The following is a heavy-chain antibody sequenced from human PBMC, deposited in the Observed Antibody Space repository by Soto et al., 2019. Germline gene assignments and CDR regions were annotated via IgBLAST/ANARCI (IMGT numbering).Heavy chain of an antibody. D-gene: IGHD6-19*01. CDR1: GGPISSYY. Sequence: SETLSLTCTVSGGPISSYYWSWIRQPPGKGLEWIGYIYYSGTTNYNPSLKSRVTISVVTSKNQFSLKLSSVTAADTAVYYCARGGGSGWPKNFDYWGQGTLVTVSS. CDR3: ARGGGSGWPKNFDY. J-gene: IGHJ4*02. CDR2: IYYSGTT. V-gene: IGHV4-59*01.